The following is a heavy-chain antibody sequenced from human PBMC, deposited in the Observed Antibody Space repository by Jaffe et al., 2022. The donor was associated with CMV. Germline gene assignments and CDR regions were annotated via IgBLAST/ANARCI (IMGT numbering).Heavy chain of an antibody. CDR1: GFSFSSFA. CDR3: AKLGGTYIY. Sequence: DVQLLQSGGGLEQPGRSLRLSCAASGFSFSSFAMTWVRQAPGKGLEWVSTITMDGDNTHYADSVKGRFTISRDNSKNTVDLQMSSLRAEDTALYYCAKLGGTYIYWGQGSLVTVSS. D-gene: IGHD1-26*01. J-gene: IGHJ4*02. CDR2: ITMDGDNT. V-gene: IGHV3-23*01.